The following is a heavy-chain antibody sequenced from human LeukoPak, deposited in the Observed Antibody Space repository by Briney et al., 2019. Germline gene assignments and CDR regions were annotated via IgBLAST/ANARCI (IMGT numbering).Heavy chain of an antibody. J-gene: IGHJ3*02. CDR2: IYYSGST. V-gene: IGHV4-61*01. D-gene: IGHD4-23*01. Sequence: SETLSLTCTVSGGSVSSGSYYWSWIRQPPGKGLEWIGYIYYSGSTNYNPSHKSRVTISVDTSKNQFSLKLSSVTAADTAVYYRAREGTTVVTPSHAFDIWGQGTMVTVSS. CDR3: AREGTTVVTPSHAFDI. CDR1: GGSVSSGSYY.